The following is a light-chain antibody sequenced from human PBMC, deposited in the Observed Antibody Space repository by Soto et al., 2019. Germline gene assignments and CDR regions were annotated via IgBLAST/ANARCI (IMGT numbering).Light chain of an antibody. V-gene: IGLV2-8*01. CDR1: SSDVGGHNY. J-gene: IGLJ1*01. CDR3: SSFAGSNNYV. CDR2: EVT. Sequence: QSALTQPPSASGSPGQSVTISCTGTSSDVGGHNYVSWYQQHPGKAPKLMIYEVTKRPSGVPDRFSGSKSGNTASLTVSGLQAEDEAEYYCSSFAGSNNYVFGTGTKLTVL.